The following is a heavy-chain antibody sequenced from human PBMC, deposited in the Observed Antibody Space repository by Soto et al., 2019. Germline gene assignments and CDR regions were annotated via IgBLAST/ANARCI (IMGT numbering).Heavy chain of an antibody. Sequence: PGGSLRLSCAASGFTFSSYWMSWVRQAPGKGLEWVANIKQDGSEKYYVDSVKGRFTISRDNAKNSLYLQMNSLRAEDTAVYYCARAVALFANPFDYWGQGTLVTVSS. J-gene: IGHJ4*02. D-gene: IGHD2-21*01. CDR2: IKQDGSEK. CDR3: ARAVALFANPFDY. CDR1: GFTFSSYW. V-gene: IGHV3-7*05.